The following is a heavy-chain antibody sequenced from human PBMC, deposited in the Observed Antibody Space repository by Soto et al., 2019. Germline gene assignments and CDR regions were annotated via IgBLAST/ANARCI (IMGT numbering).Heavy chain of an antibody. J-gene: IGHJ5*02. D-gene: IGHD3-3*02. CDR1: GGSISSSSYY. V-gene: IGHV4-39*01. CDR3: ASPKIAFYNWFDP. Sequence: SETLSLTCTVSGGSISSSSYYWGWIRQPPGKGLEWIGSIYYSGSTYYNPSIKSRVTISVDTSKNQFSLKLSSVTAADTAVYYCASPKIAFYNWFDPWGQGTLVTVSS. CDR2: IYYSGST.